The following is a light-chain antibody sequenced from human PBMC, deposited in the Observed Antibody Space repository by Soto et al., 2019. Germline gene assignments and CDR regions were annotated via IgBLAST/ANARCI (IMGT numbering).Light chain of an antibody. CDR2: PAS. Sequence: DIQMTQAPSSLSASVGDRVSFTCRARETISSYYLGWYQKQRGQAPKLLSYPASSVHSGVSPRLSGRGSGTDFTLTISSVQPDYFATYYCQQSFDRAFTFGHGTKLEI. V-gene: IGKV1-39*01. J-gene: IGKJ2*01. CDR3: QQSFDRAFT. CDR1: ETISSYY.